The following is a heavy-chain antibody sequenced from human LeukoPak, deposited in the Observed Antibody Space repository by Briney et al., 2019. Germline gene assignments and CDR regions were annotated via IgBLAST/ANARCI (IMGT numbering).Heavy chain of an antibody. V-gene: IGHV3-23*01. D-gene: IGHD3-3*01. Sequence: SGGSLRLSCAASGFTFSSYAMSWVRQAAGKGLEWVSAISGSGGSTYYADSVRGRFTISRDNSKNMLYLQMNSLRAEDTAVYYCEKDRSGYCTSYWRDWGQGTLVTVSS. J-gene: IGHJ4*02. CDR3: EKDRSGYCTSYWRD. CDR2: ISGSGGST. CDR1: GFTFSSYA.